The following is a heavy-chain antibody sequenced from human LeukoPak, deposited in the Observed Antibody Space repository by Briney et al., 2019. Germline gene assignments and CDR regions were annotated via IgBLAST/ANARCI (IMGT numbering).Heavy chain of an antibody. CDR1: GGSISSGGYY. Sequence: SETLSLTCTVSGGSISSGGYYWSWIRQHPGKGLEWIGYIYYSGGTYYNPSLKSRVTISVDTSKNQFSLKLSSVTAADTAVYYCARGPSSYLDYWGQGTLVTVSS. D-gene: IGHD2-2*01. V-gene: IGHV4-31*03. J-gene: IGHJ4*02. CDR3: ARGPSSYLDY. CDR2: IYYSGGT.